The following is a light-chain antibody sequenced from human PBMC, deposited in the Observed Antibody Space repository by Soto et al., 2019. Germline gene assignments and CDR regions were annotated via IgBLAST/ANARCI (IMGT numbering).Light chain of an antibody. V-gene: IGLV1-44*01. CDR2: SDD. J-gene: IGLJ2*01. CDR1: NANIGDKA. Sequence: QSVLTQPPSASVTPGQRGTISWSGSNANIGDKAVTWYQQIPGTAPKVVIHSDDQRPSGVPDRFSGSKSGNSASLAISAVQSEDEADYFCASWDDSLTLVFGGGTKLTVL. CDR3: ASWDDSLTLV.